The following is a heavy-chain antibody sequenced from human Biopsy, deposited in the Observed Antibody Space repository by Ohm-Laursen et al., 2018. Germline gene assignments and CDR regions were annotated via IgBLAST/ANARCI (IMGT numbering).Heavy chain of an antibody. Sequence: SETLSFTCTVSRGTISSYYWSWLRQPPGKGREWIGYTSNSGRTNYNSSLKNRVTISLDTPKNQFLLKLSSGTAANTAVYYCASAGYNPDWNFDLWGRGTRVTVSS. D-gene: IGHD5-24*01. V-gene: IGHV4-59*01. J-gene: IGHJ2*01. CDR3: ASAGYNPDWNFDL. CDR1: RGTISSYY. CDR2: TSNSGRT.